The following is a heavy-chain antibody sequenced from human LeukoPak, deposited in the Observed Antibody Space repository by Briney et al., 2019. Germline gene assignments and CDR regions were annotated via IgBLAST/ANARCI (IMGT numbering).Heavy chain of an antibody. CDR3: ARDGEDYDSSGYYYYFDY. Sequence: GGSLRLSCAGSGFTFSSYEMNWVRQAPGKGLEWVSYISSSGRAIYYADSVKGRFTVSRDNAKNSLYLQMNSLRAEDTAVYYCARDGEDYDSSGYYYYFDYWGQGTLVTVSS. V-gene: IGHV3-48*03. CDR1: GFTFSSYE. J-gene: IGHJ4*02. D-gene: IGHD3-22*01. CDR2: ISSSGRAI.